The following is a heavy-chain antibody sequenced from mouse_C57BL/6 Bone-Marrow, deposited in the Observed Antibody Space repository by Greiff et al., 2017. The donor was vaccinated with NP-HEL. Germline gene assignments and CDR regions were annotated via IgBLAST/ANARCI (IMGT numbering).Heavy chain of an antibody. CDR1: GFNIKDAY. D-gene: IGHD1-1*01. J-gene: IGHJ2*01. CDR2: IDPENGDT. V-gene: IGHV14-4*01. CDR3: TLYYYGFDY. Sequence: VQLQQSGAELVRPGASVKLSCTASGFNIKDAYMHWVKQRPEQGLEWIGWIDPENGDTEYASKFQGKATITADTSSNTAYLQLSSLTSEDTAFYYCTLYYYGFDYWGQGTTLTVSS.